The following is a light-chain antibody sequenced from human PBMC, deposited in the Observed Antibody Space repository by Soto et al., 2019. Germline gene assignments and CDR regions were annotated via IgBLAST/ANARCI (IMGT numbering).Light chain of an antibody. CDR1: SSDIVLYDY. CDR3: TTFAPGRIYV. J-gene: IGLJ1*01. Sequence: QSALTQPASVSGAPGQSITISCSGASSDIVLYDYVSWYQHHPGRAPKLLIYEVSNRPSGVSYRFSGSKSGNTASLTISGLQAEDEGDYYCTTFAPGRIYVFGSGTKVTVL. CDR2: EVS. V-gene: IGLV2-14*01.